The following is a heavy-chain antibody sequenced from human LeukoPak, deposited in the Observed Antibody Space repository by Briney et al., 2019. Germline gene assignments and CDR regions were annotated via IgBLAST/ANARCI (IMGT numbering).Heavy chain of an antibody. CDR2: ISYDGSNK. V-gene: IGHV3-30-3*01. CDR1: GFTFSSYA. D-gene: IGHD6-13*01. CDR3: VRGIAAAGYYFDY. J-gene: IGHJ4*02. Sequence: GGSLRLSGAASGFTFSSYAMHWVRQAPGKGLEWVAVISYDGSNKYYADSVKGRFTISRDNSKNTLYLQMNSLRAEDTAVYYCVRGIAAAGYYFDYWGQGTLVTVSS.